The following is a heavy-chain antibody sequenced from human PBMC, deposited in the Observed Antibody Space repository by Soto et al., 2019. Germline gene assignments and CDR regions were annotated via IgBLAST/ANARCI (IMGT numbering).Heavy chain of an antibody. CDR1: GFSLSNARMG. Sequence: SGPTLVNPTETLTLTCTVSGFSLSNARMGVSWIRQPPGKALEWLAHIFSNDEKSYSTSLKSRLTISKDTSKSQVVLTMTNMDPVDTATYYCARFHTVTNYYYYGMDVWGQGTTVTVS. V-gene: IGHV2-26*01. CDR2: IFSNDEK. CDR3: ARFHTVTNYYYYGMDV. D-gene: IGHD4-17*01. J-gene: IGHJ6*02.